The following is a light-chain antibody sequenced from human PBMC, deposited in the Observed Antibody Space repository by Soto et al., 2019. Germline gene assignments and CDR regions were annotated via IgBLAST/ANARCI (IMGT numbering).Light chain of an antibody. CDR2: EVN. J-gene: IGLJ3*02. Sequence: QSALTQPASVSGSPGQSITISCTGTRSDVGGYNYVSWYQQHPGKAPKLMIYEVNNRPSGLSNRFSGSKSGNTASLTVSGLQAEDEADYYCCSYTSTSTWVFGGGTKVTVL. CDR1: RSDVGGYNY. CDR3: CSYTSTSTWV. V-gene: IGLV2-14*01.